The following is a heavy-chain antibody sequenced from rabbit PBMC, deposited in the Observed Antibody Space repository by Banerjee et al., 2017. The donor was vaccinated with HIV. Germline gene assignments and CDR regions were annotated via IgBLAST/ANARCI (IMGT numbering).Heavy chain of an antibody. D-gene: IGHD2-1*01. CDR1: GFSFSSSYY. J-gene: IGHJ4*01. CDR2: IDSSSVT. V-gene: IGHV1S43*01. CDR3: ARAPYDDNGDYPKNFDL. Sequence: QQQLVESGGGLVKPGASLTLTCKASGFSFSSSYYMCWVRQAPGKGLEWSGCIDSSSVTWYASWVNGRFTISSDNAQNTVDLQMNSLTAADTATYFCARAPYDDNGDYPKNFDLWGPGTLVTVS.